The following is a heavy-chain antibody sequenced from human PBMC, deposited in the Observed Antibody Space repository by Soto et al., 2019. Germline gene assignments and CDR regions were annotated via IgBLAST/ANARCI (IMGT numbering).Heavy chain of an antibody. Sequence: GGSLRLSCAASGFTFSSYAMSWVRQAPGKGLEWVSAISGSGGSTYYADSVKGRFTISRDNSKNPLYLQMNSLRAEDTAVYYCAKGGRGYSYGYDYWGQGTLVTVSS. V-gene: IGHV3-23*01. CDR3: AKGGRGYSYGYDY. D-gene: IGHD5-18*01. CDR2: ISGSGGST. CDR1: GFTFSSYA. J-gene: IGHJ4*02.